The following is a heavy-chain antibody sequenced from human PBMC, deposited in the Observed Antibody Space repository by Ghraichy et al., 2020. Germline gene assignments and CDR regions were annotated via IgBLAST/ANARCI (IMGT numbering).Heavy chain of an antibody. CDR1: GFTFSSYA. Sequence: GGSLRLSCAASGFTFSSYAMTWVRQAPGKGLEWVSAIRGSGGSTFYADSVKGRFTISRDNSKNTLYLQMNSLRAEDTAVYYCAKEYGDYGLKPGVDCWGQGTLLTVSS. CDR2: IRGSGGST. V-gene: IGHV3-23*01. J-gene: IGHJ4*02. CDR3: AKEYGDYGLKPGVDC. D-gene: IGHD4-17*01.